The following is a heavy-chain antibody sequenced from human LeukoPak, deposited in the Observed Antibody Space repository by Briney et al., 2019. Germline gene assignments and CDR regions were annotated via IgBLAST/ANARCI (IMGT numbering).Heavy chain of an antibody. CDR2: ISGSGGST. D-gene: IGHD3-10*01. CDR3: AKEMVRGVVDLVEFDY. V-gene: IGHV3-23*01. Sequence: GGSLRLSCAASGFTFSSYAMSWVRQAPGKGLEWVSAISGSGGSTYYTDSVKGRFTISRGNSKNTLYLQMNSLRAEDTAVYYCAKEMVRGVVDLVEFDYWGQGTLVTVSS. CDR1: GFTFSSYA. J-gene: IGHJ4*02.